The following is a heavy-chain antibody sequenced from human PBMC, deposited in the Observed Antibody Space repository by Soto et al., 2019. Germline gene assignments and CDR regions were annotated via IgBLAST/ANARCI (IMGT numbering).Heavy chain of an antibody. CDR1: GFTFSSYG. CDR3: AKDQPPYIVATLDAFDI. D-gene: IGHD5-12*01. J-gene: IGHJ3*02. Sequence: QVQLVEWGGGVVQPGRSLRLSCAASGFTFSSYGMHWVRQAPGKGLEWVAVISYDGSNKYYADSVKGRFTISRDNSKNTLYLQMNSLRAEDTAVYYCAKDQPPYIVATLDAFDIWGQGTMVTVSS. CDR2: ISYDGSNK. V-gene: IGHV3-30*18.